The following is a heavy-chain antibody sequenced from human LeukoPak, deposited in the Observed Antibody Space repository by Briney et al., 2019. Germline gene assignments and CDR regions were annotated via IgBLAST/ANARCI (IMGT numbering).Heavy chain of an antibody. CDR1: GFTFDDYA. CDR3: AKGTGYCSSTSCYFGY. D-gene: IGHD2-2*01. V-gene: IGHV3-9*01. J-gene: IGHJ4*02. CDR2: ISWNSGSI. Sequence: GRSLRLSCAASGFTFDDYAMHWVRQAPGKGLEWVSGISWNSGSIGYADSVKGRFTISRDNAKNSLYLQMNSLRAEDTALYYCAKGTGYCSSTSCYFGYWGQGTLVTVSS.